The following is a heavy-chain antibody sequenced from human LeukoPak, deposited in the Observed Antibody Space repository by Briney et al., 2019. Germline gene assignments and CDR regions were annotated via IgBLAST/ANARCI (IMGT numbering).Heavy chain of an antibody. D-gene: IGHD2-15*01. J-gene: IGHJ3*02. Sequence: SETLSLTCTVSGGAISSYYWSWIRQPPGQGLEWIAYVFYSGTTNYNPSLRSGVTLSLDTSKNQFSLRLSSVTAADTAVYYCARGRGEVVVAAWDVFDIWGQGTMVTVSS. CDR1: GGAISSYY. CDR2: VFYSGTT. CDR3: ARGRGEVVVAAWDVFDI. V-gene: IGHV4-59*08.